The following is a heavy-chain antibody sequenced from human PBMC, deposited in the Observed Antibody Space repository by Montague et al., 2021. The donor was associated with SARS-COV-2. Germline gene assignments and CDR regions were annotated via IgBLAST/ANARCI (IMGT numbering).Heavy chain of an antibody. CDR2: IYYTGTT. Sequence: SETLSLTCSVSGDSFTTYYWSWIRQSSGRGLEWIGHIYYTGTTKHNPPLKSRVTISVDTSRRQFSLKLKSVTAADTAAYYCARAQTTCLIANCVNYFDYWGQGALVAVSS. J-gene: IGHJ4*02. D-gene: IGHD2-21*01. CDR3: ARAQTTCLIANCVNYFDY. V-gene: IGHV4-59*01. CDR1: GDSFTTYY.